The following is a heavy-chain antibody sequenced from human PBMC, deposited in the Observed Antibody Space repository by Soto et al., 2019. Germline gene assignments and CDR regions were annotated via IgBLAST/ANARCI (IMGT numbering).Heavy chain of an antibody. CDR2: ISGSGGST. Sequence: GGSLRLSCAASGFTFSSYAMSWVRQSPGKGLEWVSAISGSGGSTYYADSVKGRFTISRDNSKNTLYLQMNSLRAEDTAVYYCAKERHYDSSGYSDYWGQGTLVTVSS. CDR3: AKERHYDSSGYSDY. J-gene: IGHJ4*02. V-gene: IGHV3-23*01. D-gene: IGHD3-22*01. CDR1: GFTFSSYA.